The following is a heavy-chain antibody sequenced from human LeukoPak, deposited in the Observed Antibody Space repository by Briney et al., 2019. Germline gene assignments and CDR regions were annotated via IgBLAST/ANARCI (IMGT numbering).Heavy chain of an antibody. D-gene: IGHD1-26*01. J-gene: IGHJ4*02. V-gene: IGHV3-49*04. CDR2: IRSKTYGGTT. CDR1: GFTFGDYA. CDR3: TSPPTPSGGWDFDY. Sequence: GGSLRLSCTASGFTFGDYAMSWVRQAPGKGLEWVGFIRSKTYGGTTEYAASVKGRFTISRDDSKSIAYLQMNSLKTEDTAVYYCTSPPTPSGGWDFDYWGQGTLVTVSS.